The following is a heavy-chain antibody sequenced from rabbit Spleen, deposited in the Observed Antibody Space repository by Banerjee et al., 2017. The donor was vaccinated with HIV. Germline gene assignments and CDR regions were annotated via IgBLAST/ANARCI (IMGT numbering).Heavy chain of an antibody. D-gene: IGHD4-1*01. V-gene: IGHV1S45*01. CDR3: ARVSESSGWGEDL. J-gene: IGHJ4*01. Sequence: QEQLEESGGDLVKPEGSLTLTCTASGFSFSSGYDMCWVRQAPGKGLEWIGSIYSVIDYTYYASWAKGRFTISKTSSTTVTLQMTSLTVADTATYFCARVSESSGWGEDLWGPGPLVTVS. CDR2: IYSVIDYT. CDR1: GFSFSSGYD.